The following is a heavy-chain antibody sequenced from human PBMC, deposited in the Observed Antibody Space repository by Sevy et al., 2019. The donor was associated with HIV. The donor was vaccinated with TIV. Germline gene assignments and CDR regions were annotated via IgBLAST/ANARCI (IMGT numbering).Heavy chain of an antibody. D-gene: IGHD1-26*01. J-gene: IGHJ3*02. CDR1: GFTFSSYS. V-gene: IGHV3-48*02. CDR3: ASLWELWPRNRNDAFDI. Sequence: GGSLRLSCAASGFTFSSYSMNWVRQAPGKGLEWVSYISSSSSTIYYADSVKGRFTISRDNAKNSLYLQMNSLRDEDTAVYYCASLWELWPRNRNDAFDIWGQGTMVTVSS. CDR2: ISSSSSTI.